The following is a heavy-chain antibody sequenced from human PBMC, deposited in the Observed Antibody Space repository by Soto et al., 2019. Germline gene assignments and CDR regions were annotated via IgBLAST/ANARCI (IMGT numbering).Heavy chain of an antibody. J-gene: IGHJ6*02. Sequence: QVQVVESGGGVVQPGRSLRLSCAASGFTFSTYDMQWVRQAPGKGLEWVAVIWYDGNNKYYTDSVEGRFTISRDNSKNTLYLQMNSLRAEDTAVYYCARDDIPGIAGATYGMDVWGQGTTVTVTS. D-gene: IGHD6-25*01. V-gene: IGHV3-33*08. CDR2: IWYDGNNK. CDR3: ARDDIPGIAGATYGMDV. CDR1: GFTFSTYD.